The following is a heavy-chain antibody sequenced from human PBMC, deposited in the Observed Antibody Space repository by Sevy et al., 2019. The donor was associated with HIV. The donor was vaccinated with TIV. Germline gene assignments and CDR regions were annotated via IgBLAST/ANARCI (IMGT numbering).Heavy chain of an antibody. CDR2: ISGSGGST. J-gene: IGHJ6*02. CDR3: ARGCSSATCLWCLDV. CDR1: GFTFSSYA. V-gene: IGHV3-23*01. Sequence: GGSLRLSCAASGFTFSSYAMSWVRQAPGKGLEWVSAISGSGGSTYYADSVKGRFTISRDNSKNTLYLQMNSLRAEDTAVYYCARGCSSATCLWCLDVWGQGTTVTVSS. D-gene: IGHD2-2*01.